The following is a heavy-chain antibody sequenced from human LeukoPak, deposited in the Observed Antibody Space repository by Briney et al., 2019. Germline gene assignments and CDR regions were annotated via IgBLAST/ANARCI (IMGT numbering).Heavy chain of an antibody. J-gene: IGHJ6*02. CDR3: ARDRKTPGPYYYYGMDV. CDR2: ISAYNGNT. V-gene: IGHV1-18*01. Sequence: ASVKVSCKASGYTFTSYGISWVREAPGQGLEWMGWISAYNGNTNYAQKLQGRVTMTTDTSTSTAYMELRSLRSDDTAVYYCARDRKTPGPYYYYGMDVWGQGTTVTVSS. CDR1: GYTFTSYG.